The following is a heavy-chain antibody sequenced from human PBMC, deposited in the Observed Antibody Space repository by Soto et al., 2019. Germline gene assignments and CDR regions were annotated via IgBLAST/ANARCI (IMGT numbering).Heavy chain of an antibody. CDR2: ISGSTTGI. V-gene: IGHV3-11*01. J-gene: IGHJ4*02. CDR1: GFTFRDYY. Sequence: QVQLVESGGGLVKPGGSLRLSCAASGFTFRDYYMAWISQAPGKGLEWISYISGSTTGIYYADSVKGRFTISRDNAETTLYLQLSGLRAEDTAVYYCARVAAVGIYYFDYWGQGTLVTVSS. D-gene: IGHD6-13*01. CDR3: ARVAAVGIYYFDY.